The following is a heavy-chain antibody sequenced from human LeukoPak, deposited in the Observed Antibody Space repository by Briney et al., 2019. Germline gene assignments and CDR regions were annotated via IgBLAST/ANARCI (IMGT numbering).Heavy chain of an antibody. CDR1: GYTFTVYY. Sequence: ASVKVSCKASGYTFTVYYMHWGRHAPGQGLGWRGWINPNSGGTNYAQKFQGRVTMTRDTSISTAYMELSRLRSDDTAVYYCASRPYSGSYPGSDYWGQGTLVTVSS. J-gene: IGHJ4*02. D-gene: IGHD1-26*01. CDR3: ASRPYSGSYPGSDY. CDR2: INPNSGGT. V-gene: IGHV1-2*02.